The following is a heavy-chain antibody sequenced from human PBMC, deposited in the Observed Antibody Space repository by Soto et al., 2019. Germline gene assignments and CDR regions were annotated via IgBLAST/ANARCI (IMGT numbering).Heavy chain of an antibody. J-gene: IGHJ4*02. CDR3: ARWGIAAGDY. V-gene: IGHV3-33*01. D-gene: IGHD6-13*01. CDR1: GFTCSAYG. Sequence: QVQLVESGGGLARLGRSFKFSGAGSGFTCSAYGLHWVRQAPGKGLGWVAVIWYDGRNKYYADSVKGRFTTSRDNSKNTLYLQMNSLRAEDTAVYYCARWGIAAGDYWGQGTLVTVSS. CDR2: IWYDGRNK.